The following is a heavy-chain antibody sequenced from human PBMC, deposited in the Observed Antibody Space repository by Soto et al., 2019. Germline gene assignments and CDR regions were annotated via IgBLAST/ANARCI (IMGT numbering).Heavy chain of an antibody. V-gene: IGHV3-33*01. D-gene: IGHD3-10*01. CDR3: ARDDEYSGNGMDV. J-gene: IGHJ6*02. CDR1: EFTFSNYG. Sequence: QVQLVESGGGVVQPGRSLRLSCAASEFTFSNYGMQWVRQAPCKGLEWVAVILNDGSNRYHADSVKDRFTISRDNSKNTLYLQMNSLRAEDTAVYYCARDDEYSGNGMDVWGQGTAVTVS. CDR2: ILNDGSNR.